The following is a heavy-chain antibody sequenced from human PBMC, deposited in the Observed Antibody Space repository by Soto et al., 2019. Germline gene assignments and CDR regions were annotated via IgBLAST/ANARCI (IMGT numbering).Heavy chain of an antibody. CDR2: ISFDGSRK. CDR3: AKDRNFWSGFDY. V-gene: IGHV3-30*18. CDR1: GFSFTRYG. Sequence: SLRLSCAASGFSFTRYGMHWVRQAPGKGLQWVAVISFDGSRKYYADSVKGRYSISRDNSKDTLFLQMNSLRVEDTAVYFCAKDRNFWSGFDYWGRGIMVTVSS. D-gene: IGHD3-3*01. J-gene: IGHJ4*02.